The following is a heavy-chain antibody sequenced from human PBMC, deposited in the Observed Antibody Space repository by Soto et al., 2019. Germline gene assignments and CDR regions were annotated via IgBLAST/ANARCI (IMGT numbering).Heavy chain of an antibody. CDR2: INPTISTI. Sequence: GGSLRLSCAASGFTFSDYYMSWIRQAPGKGLEWVSFINPTISTIYYADSVKGRFTISRDNAKNSLYLQMNSLRAEDTAVYYCSKDSKDGILTGSVRYWGHGTLVSVSS. CDR3: SKDSKDGILTGSVRY. V-gene: IGHV3-11*04. CDR1: GFTFSDYY. J-gene: IGHJ4*01. D-gene: IGHD3-9*01.